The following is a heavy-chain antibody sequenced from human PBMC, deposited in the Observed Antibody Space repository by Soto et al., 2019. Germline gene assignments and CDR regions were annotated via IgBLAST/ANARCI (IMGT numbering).Heavy chain of an antibody. Sequence: EVQLVESGGGLVQPGRSLRLSCAASGFTFDDYAMHWVRQAPGKGLEWVSGISWHSGSIGYADSVKGRFTISRDNAKNPLYLQMNSLRAEDTALYYCAKGDSSSFYYGMDVWGQGTTVTVSS. J-gene: IGHJ6*02. CDR1: GFTFDDYA. D-gene: IGHD6-13*01. V-gene: IGHV3-9*01. CDR2: ISWHSGSI. CDR3: AKGDSSSFYYGMDV.